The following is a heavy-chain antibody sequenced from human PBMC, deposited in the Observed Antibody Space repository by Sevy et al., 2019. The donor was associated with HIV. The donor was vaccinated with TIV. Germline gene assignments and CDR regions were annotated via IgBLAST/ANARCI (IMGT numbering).Heavy chain of an antibody. CDR3: NRGRRVTNARGGFDY. D-gene: IGHD3-16*01. J-gene: IGHJ4*02. CDR1: GFTFGDYA. CDR2: IRSKAYGGTT. V-gene: IGHV3-49*04. Sequence: GGSLRLSCTASGFTFGDYAMSWVRQAPGKGLEWVGFIRSKAYGGTTEYAASVKGRFTISRDDSKSIAYLQMNSLKTEDKAVYYCNRGRRVTNARGGFDYWGQGTLVTVSS.